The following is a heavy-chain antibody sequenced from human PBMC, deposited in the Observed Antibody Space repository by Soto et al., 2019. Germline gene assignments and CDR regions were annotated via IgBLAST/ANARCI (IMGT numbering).Heavy chain of an antibody. J-gene: IGHJ5*02. D-gene: IGHD1-20*01. CDR1: GYTFSSYY. V-gene: IGHV1-46*04. Sequence: EASVKVSCKASGYTFSSYYIHWVRQAPGQGLEWIGIINPNGGSTYYADSVKGRFTISRDNSKNTLYLQMNSLRAEDTAVYYCARDNNGDPRTDWFDPWGQGTLVTVSS. CDR2: INPNGGST. CDR3: ARDNNGDPRTDWFDP.